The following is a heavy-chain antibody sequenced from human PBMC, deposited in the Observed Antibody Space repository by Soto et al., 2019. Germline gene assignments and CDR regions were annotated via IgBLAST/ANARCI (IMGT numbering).Heavy chain of an antibody. CDR1: GFTFSGSA. CDR2: ISYDGSNK. D-gene: IGHD2-2*01. J-gene: IGHJ6*01. Sequence: GGSLRLSCAASGFTFSGSAMHWVRQAPGKGLEWVAAISYDGSNKYYADSVKGRFTISRDNSKNTLYLQMNSLRAEDTAVYYCARDSDSIVVPAPHYYYYYGLDVWWQGTSVTVAS. V-gene: IGHV3-30-3*01. CDR3: ARDSDSIVVPAPHYYYYYGLDV.